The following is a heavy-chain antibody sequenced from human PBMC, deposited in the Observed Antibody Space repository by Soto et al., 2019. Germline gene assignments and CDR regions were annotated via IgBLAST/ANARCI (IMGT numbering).Heavy chain of an antibody. D-gene: IGHD6-13*01. V-gene: IGHV4-59*01. CDR1: GGSISSYY. CDR2: IYYSGST. CDR3: ARVVSGIAAAEGCFDP. J-gene: IGHJ5*02. Sequence: SGTLSLTCTVSGGSISSYYWSWIRQPPGKGLEWIGYIYYSGSTNYNPSLKSRVTISVDTSKNQFSLKLSSVTAADTAVYYCARVVSGIAAAEGCFDPWGQGTLVTVSP.